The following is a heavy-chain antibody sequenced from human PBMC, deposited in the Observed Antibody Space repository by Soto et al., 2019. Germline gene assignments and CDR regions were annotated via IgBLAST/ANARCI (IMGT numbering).Heavy chain of an antibody. CDR1: GSTFSSYE. Sequence: PVGSLRLSCAASGSTFSSYEMHCVRHSPGKGLEWVSYISKSGSVIYYADSVKGRFTISRDNAKNLLYLQMNSLRAEDTAVYFCVSVNLRFYYGIQVWGQATTVNVS. V-gene: IGHV3-48*03. D-gene: IGHD3-3*01. CDR3: VSVNLRFYYGIQV. CDR2: ISKSGSVI. J-gene: IGHJ6*01.